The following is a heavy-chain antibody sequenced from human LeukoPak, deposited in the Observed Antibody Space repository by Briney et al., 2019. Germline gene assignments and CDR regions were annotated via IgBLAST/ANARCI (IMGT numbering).Heavy chain of an antibody. V-gene: IGHV4-34*01. CDR3: ASSRGSHMDV. CDR2: INHSGGT. Sequence: SETLSLTCAVYGGSFSGYYWSWIRQPPGKGLEWIGEINHSGGTNYNPSLKSRVTISVDTSKNQFSLKLSSVTAADTALYYCASSRGSHMDVWGKGTTVTVSS. D-gene: IGHD3-10*01. CDR1: GGSFSGYY. J-gene: IGHJ6*03.